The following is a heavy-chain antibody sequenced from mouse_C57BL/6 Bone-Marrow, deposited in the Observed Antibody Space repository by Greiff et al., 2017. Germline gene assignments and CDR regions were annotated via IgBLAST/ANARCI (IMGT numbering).Heavy chain of an antibody. CDR2: ISGGGGNT. D-gene: IGHD1-1*01. CDR1: GFTFSSYT. CDR3: SRQVTTVLATKYFDV. Sequence: EVLLVASWGGLVKPGGSLTLSCAASGFTFSSYTMSWVRQTPEKRLQWVAAISGGGGNTYYPDSVKGRFTISRDNDKNILYLQMSSLRSKDTALYYCSRQVTTVLATKYFDVWGTGTTVTVAS. J-gene: IGHJ1*03. V-gene: IGHV5-9*01.